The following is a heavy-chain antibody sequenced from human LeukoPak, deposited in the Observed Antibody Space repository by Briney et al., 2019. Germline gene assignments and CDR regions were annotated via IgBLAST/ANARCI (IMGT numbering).Heavy chain of an antibody. CDR2: INPNTGAT. CDR1: GYTFTGYY. V-gene: IGHV1-2*02. Sequence: ASVKVSCKASGYTFTGYYIRWVRQAPGPGLEWMGWINPNTGATNYAQNFQGRVTMTRDTSNSTAYMELSSLTSDDTAVYYCARPTLQTLGAWGQGTLVTVSS. D-gene: IGHD3-10*01. CDR3: ARPTLQTLGA. J-gene: IGHJ5*02.